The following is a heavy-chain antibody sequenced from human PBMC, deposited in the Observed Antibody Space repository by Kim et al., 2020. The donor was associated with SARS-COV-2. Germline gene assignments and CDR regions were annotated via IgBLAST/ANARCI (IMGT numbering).Heavy chain of an antibody. D-gene: IGHD2-21*01. CDR1: GYSFTNYW. Sequence: GESLKISCKTSGYSFTNYWIGWVRQMPGKGLEWMGIIYPGNSDTRYSPSLQGRVTISADKSISTAYLQWSSLRASDTAMYYCARRGYWYNSKRCYSETPLDPWGQGTLVTVSS. V-gene: IGHV5-51*01. J-gene: IGHJ5*02. CDR3: ARRGYWYNSKRCYSETPLDP. CDR2: IYPGNSDT.